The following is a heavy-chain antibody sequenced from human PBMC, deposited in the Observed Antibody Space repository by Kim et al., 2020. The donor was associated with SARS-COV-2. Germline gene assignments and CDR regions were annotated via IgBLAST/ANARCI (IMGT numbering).Heavy chain of an antibody. CDR2: ISGSGDGT. D-gene: IGHD3-10*01. CDR3: EGRAGGMDV. CDR1: GFTFINFA. V-gene: IGHV3-23*01. J-gene: IGHJ6*02. Sequence: GGSLRLSCAASGFTFINFAMRWVRQAPGKGLEWVSRISGSGDGTYYADSVKGRFTISRDNSKNTLYLQMNSLRAEDTAVYYCEGRAGGMDVWGQGTTVTVSS.